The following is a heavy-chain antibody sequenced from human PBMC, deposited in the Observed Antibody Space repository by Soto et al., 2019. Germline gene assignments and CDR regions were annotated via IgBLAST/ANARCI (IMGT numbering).Heavy chain of an antibody. CDR3: VRQYSADCSGGVCFHAFDT. D-gene: IGHD2-15*01. V-gene: IGHV4-61*01. CDR2: VYDSGIT. CDR1: GYSVSSGSCD. Sequence: QVQLQESGPGLVKFSETLSLTCSVSGYSVSSGSCDWCWIRHSPGTGLEGVVCVYDSGITQYNTYLKSQVTTSLDMSRNQFSLKLRSVTAADTAVFYCVRQYSADCSGGVCFHAFDTWGQGTMVTVSS. J-gene: IGHJ3*02.